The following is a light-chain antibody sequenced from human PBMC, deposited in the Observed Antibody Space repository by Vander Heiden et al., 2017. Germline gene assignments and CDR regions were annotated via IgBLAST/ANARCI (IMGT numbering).Light chain of an antibody. V-gene: IGKV2-28*01. Sequence: DMVMTQSPLSLPVTPGDPASISCRSSQSLLHSNGYYYLDWYLQRPGQSPQLLIYLGSNRASGVPDRFSGSGSGTDFTLKISRVEAEDVGVYYCMQALQTPWTFGQGTKLEIK. J-gene: IGKJ2*01. CDR3: MQALQTPWT. CDR2: LGS. CDR1: QSLLHSNGYYY.